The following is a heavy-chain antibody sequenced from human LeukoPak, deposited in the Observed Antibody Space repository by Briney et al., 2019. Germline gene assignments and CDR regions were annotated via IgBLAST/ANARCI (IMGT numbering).Heavy chain of an antibody. J-gene: IGHJ6*02. D-gene: IGHD2-2*01. V-gene: IGHV3-73*01. CDR3: TRPTLGYCSSTSCYFDYYYGMDV. CDR2: IRSKANSYAT. CDR1: GFTFSGSA. Sequence: GGSLKLSCAASGFTFSGSAMHWVRQASGKGLEWVGRIRSKANSYATAYAASVKGRFTISRDDSKNTAYLQMNSLKTEDTAVYYCTRPTLGYCSSTSCYFDYYYGMDVWGQGTTVTVSS.